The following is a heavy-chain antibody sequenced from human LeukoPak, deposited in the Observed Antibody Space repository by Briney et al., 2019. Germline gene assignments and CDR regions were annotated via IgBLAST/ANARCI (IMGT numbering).Heavy chain of an antibody. CDR3: ARQIRYFDWLLGFGGAFDI. CDR1: GGSISSSSYY. CDR2: IYYSGST. Sequence: KSSETLSLTCTVSGGSISSSSYYWGWIRQPPGKGLEWIGSIYYSGSTYYNPSLKSRVTISVDTSKNQFSLKLSSVTAADTAVYYCARQIRYFDWLLGFGGAFDIWGQGTMVTVSS. D-gene: IGHD3-9*01. J-gene: IGHJ3*02. V-gene: IGHV4-39*01.